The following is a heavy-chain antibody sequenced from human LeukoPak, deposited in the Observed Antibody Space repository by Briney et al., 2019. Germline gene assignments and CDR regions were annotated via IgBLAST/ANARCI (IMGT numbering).Heavy chain of an antibody. V-gene: IGHV1-69*13. D-gene: IGHD2-15*01. J-gene: IGHJ4*02. CDR2: IIPIFGTA. Sequence: GASVKVSCKASGGTFISYAISWVRQAPGQGLEWMGGIIPIFGTANYAQKFQGRVTITADESTSTAYMELSSLRSEDTAVYYCARTTPDAYCSGGSCYFDYWGQGTLVTVSS. CDR1: GGTFISYA. CDR3: ARTTPDAYCSGGSCYFDY.